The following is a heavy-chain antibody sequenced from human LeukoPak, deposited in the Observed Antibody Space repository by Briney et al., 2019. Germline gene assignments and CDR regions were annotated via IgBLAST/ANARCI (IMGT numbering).Heavy chain of an antibody. V-gene: IGHV3-33*08. Sequence: AGGSLRLSCAASGFTFSSYAMSWVRQAPGKGLEWVAVIWYDGSNKYYADSVKGRFTISRDNSKNTLYLQMNSLRAEDTAVYYCARDGRGGYADHLDYWGQGTLVTVSS. CDR3: ARDGRGGYADHLDY. CDR2: IWYDGSNK. CDR1: GFTFSSYA. D-gene: IGHD5-12*01. J-gene: IGHJ4*02.